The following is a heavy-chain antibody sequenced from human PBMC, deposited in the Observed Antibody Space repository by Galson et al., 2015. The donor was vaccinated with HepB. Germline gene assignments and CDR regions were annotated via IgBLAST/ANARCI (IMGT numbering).Heavy chain of an antibody. J-gene: IGHJ4*02. CDR3: ARMTQWGPGGDLEPGGILD. CDR2: IDWDDDK. CDR1: GFSLSTSGMC. D-gene: IGHD2-15*01. Sequence: PALVKPTQTLTLTCTFSGFSLSTSGMCVSWIRQPPGKALEWLALIDWDDDKYYSTSLKTRLTISKDTSKNQVVLTMTNMDPVDTATYYCARMTQWGPGGDLEPGGILDWGQGTLVTVSS. V-gene: IGHV2-70*01.